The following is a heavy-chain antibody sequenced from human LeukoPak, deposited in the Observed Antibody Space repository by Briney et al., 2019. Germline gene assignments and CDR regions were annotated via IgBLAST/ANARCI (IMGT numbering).Heavy chain of an antibody. V-gene: IGHV3-9*01. CDR3: VREYYYGSGERGYFDY. D-gene: IGHD3-10*01. CDR1: GFPFDSFA. Sequence: ALRLSCAASGFPFDSFAMHWVRHAPGEGLEWVSGLTWNSGTIDYADSVKGRFTISRDNAKNSLYLQMDRLRAEDTALYYCVREYYYGSGERGYFDYWGQGTLVTVSS. CDR2: LTWNSGTI. J-gene: IGHJ4*02.